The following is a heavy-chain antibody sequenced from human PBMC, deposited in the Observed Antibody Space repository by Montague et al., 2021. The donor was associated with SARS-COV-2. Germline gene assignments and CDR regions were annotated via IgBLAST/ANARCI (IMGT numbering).Heavy chain of an antibody. J-gene: IGHJ3*02. CDR2: SSGGKK. D-gene: IGHD6-19*01. Sequence: SSGGKKYYNPSLKSRVTISVDTSRNQFSLKLSSVTAADTAVYYCARQENSSGWFKPDAFDIWGQGTMVTVSS. CDR3: ARQENSSGWFKPDAFDI. V-gene: IGHV4-39*01.